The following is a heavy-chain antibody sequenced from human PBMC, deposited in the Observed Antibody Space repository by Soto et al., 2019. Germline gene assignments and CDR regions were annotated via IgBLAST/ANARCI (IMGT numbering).Heavy chain of an antibody. J-gene: IGHJ3*02. CDR3: ARARYSGSYFGAFDI. V-gene: IGHV1-2*04. CDR2: INPNSGGT. CDR1: GYTFTGYY. D-gene: IGHD1-26*01. Sequence: ASVKVSCKACGYTFTGYYIHWMRQAPGQGLEWMGWINPNSGGTNFAQKFQGWVTMTRDTSTSTAYMELSSLRSEDTAVYYCARARYSGSYFGAFDIWGQGTMVTVSS.